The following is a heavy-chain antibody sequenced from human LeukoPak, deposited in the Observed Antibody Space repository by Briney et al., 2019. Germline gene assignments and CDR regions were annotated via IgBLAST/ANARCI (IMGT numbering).Heavy chain of an antibody. Sequence: GASVKVSCKASGYTFTGYNMHWVRQAPGQGLEWMGWINPNSGGTNYAQKLQGRVTMTTDTSTSTAYMELRSLRSDDTAVYYCARDYYGSGSYPPFDYWGQGTLVTVSS. D-gene: IGHD3-10*01. CDR1: GYTFTGYN. CDR2: INPNSGGT. V-gene: IGHV1-2*02. J-gene: IGHJ4*02. CDR3: ARDYYGSGSYPPFDY.